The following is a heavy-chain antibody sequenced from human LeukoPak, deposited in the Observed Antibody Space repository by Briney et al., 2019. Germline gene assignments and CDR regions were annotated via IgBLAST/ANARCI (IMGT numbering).Heavy chain of an antibody. J-gene: IGHJ4*02. V-gene: IGHV3-23*01. D-gene: IGHD7-27*01. CDR3: AKTGGAHWGFDH. Sequence: GGSLRLSCATSGFTFGDYAMSWVRQAPGKGLEWVSIVVGSGVTTFHADSVQGRFTISRDNSKYTLYLQMNSLRPEDTAVYYCAKTGGAHWGFDHWGQGTLVTVSS. CDR1: GFTFGDYA. CDR2: VVGSGVTT.